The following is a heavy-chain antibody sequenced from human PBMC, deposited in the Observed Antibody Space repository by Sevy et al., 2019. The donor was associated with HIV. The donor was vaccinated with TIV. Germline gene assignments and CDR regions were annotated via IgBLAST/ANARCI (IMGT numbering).Heavy chain of an antibody. D-gene: IGHD6-19*01. Sequence: GGSLRLSCAASGFTFSSYAMSWVRQAPGKGLEWVSAISGSGGSTYYADSVKGRFTISRDNSKNTLYLQMNSLRAEDTGVYYCAKRPQWPDYFDYWGQGTLVTVSS. CDR3: AKRPQWPDYFDY. CDR2: ISGSGGST. J-gene: IGHJ4*02. V-gene: IGHV3-23*01. CDR1: GFTFSSYA.